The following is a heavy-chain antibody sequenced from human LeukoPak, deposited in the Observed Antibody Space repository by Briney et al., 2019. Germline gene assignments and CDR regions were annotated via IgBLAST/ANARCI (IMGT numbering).Heavy chain of an antibody. CDR3: ARDPDYYDSSGYSSAVDY. CDR1: GFTFSSYA. Sequence: GGSLRLSCAASGFTFSSYAMHWVRQAPGKGLEWVAVISYDGSNKYYADSVKGRFTISRDNSKNTLYLQMNSLRAEDTAVYYCARDPDYYDSSGYSSAVDYWGQGTLVTVSS. CDR2: ISYDGSNK. J-gene: IGHJ4*02. D-gene: IGHD3-22*01. V-gene: IGHV3-30-3*01.